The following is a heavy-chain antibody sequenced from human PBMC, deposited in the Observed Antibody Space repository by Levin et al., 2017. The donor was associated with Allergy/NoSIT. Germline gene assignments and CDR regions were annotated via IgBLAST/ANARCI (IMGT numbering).Heavy chain of an antibody. CDR3: ARAIGTNYYYYGMDV. CDR1: GGSISSGGYS. CDR2: IYHSGST. J-gene: IGHJ6*02. Sequence: PSETLSLTCAVSGGSISSGGYSWSWIRQPPGKGLEWIGYIYHSGSTYYNPSLKSRVTISVDRSKNQFSLKLSSVTAADTAVYYCARAIGTNYYYYGMDVWGQGTTVTVSS. V-gene: IGHV4-30-2*01. D-gene: IGHD1-26*01.